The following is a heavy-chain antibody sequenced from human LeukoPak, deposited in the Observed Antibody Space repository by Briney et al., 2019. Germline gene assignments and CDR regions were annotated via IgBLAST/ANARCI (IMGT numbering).Heavy chain of an antibody. D-gene: IGHD3-3*01. J-gene: IGHJ4*02. V-gene: IGHV4-34*01. CDR2: INHSGST. CDR1: GGSLSGYY. Sequence: SETLSLTCAVYGGSLSGYYWSWIRQPPGKGLEWIGEINHSGSTNYNPSLKSRVTISVDTSKNQFSLKLSSVTAADTAVYYCARGVFYDFWSGYYTPFDYWGQGTLVTVSS. CDR3: ARGVFYDFWSGYYTPFDY.